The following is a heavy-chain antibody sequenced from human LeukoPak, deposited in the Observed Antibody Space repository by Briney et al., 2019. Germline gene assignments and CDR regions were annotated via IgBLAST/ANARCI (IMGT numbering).Heavy chain of an antibody. Sequence: GGSLRLSCAASGFTFSSYAMHWVRQAPGKGLEWVAVISYDGSNKYYADSVKGRFTISRDNSKNTLYLQMNSLRAEDTAVYYCARRHDYGDHRTPGGRYYFDYWGQGTLVTVSS. J-gene: IGHJ4*02. CDR2: ISYDGSNK. D-gene: IGHD4-17*01. V-gene: IGHV3-30*14. CDR1: GFTFSSYA. CDR3: ARRHDYGDHRTPGGRYYFDY.